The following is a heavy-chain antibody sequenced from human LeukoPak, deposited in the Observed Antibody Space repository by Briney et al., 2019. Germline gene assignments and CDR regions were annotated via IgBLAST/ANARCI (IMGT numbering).Heavy chain of an antibody. CDR3: ARPIGYSSSWPPHDP. D-gene: IGHD6-13*01. Sequence: GGSLRLSCAASGFTFSSYEMNWVRQAPGKGLEWVSYISSSGSTIYYADSVKGRFTISRDNSKNTLYLQINSLRVEDTAVYYCARPIGYSSSWPPHDPWGQGTLVTVSS. CDR2: ISSSGSTI. CDR1: GFTFSSYE. J-gene: IGHJ5*02. V-gene: IGHV3-48*03.